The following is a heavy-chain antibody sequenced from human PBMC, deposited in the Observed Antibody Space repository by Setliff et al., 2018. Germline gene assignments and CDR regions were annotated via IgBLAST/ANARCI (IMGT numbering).Heavy chain of an antibody. J-gene: IGHJ3*02. CDR2: INSDGGGT. CDR3: ARQSRTGAFDI. Sequence: GGSLRLSCAASGFTFNTYWMHWVRQAPGKGLVWFSHINSDGGGTSYADSVKGRFTISRDNSKNTLYLQMNSLRAEDTAVYYCARQSRTGAFDIWGQGTMVTVSS. CDR1: GFTFNTYW. V-gene: IGHV3-74*01.